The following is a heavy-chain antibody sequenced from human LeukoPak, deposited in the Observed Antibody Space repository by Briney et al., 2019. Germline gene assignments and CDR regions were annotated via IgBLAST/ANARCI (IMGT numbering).Heavy chain of an antibody. CDR1: GGSISSSNW. CDR2: IYHSGST. Sequence: SETLSLTCAVSGGSISSSNWWSWVRQPPGKGLEWIGEIYHSGSTFYNPSLKSRVTISVDTSKNQFSLKLSSVTAADTAVYYCARHPKNYDFWSGYYGDAFDIWGQGTMVTVSS. D-gene: IGHD3-3*01. CDR3: ARHPKNYDFWSGYYGDAFDI. V-gene: IGHV4-4*02. J-gene: IGHJ3*02.